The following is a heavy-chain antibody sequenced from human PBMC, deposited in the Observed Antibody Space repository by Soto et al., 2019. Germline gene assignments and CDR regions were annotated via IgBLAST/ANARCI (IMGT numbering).Heavy chain of an antibody. CDR3: AKDIAGGWHPFDY. V-gene: IGHV3-23*01. CDR2: ISGSGGST. J-gene: IGHJ4*02. Sequence: GGSLRLSCAASGFTFSSYAMSWVRQAPGRGLEWVSVISGSGGSTYYADSVKGRFTISRDNSKNTLYLQMNTLRAEDTAVYHCAKDIAGGWHPFDYWGQGTLVTVSS. D-gene: IGHD6-13*01. CDR1: GFTFSSYA.